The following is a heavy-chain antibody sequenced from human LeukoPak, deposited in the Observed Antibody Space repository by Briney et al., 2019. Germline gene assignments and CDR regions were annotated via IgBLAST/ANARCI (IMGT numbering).Heavy chain of an antibody. CDR2: ISSSSSYI. CDR3: ARGYYDSSGATAFDI. CDR1: GLTFSSYS. Sequence: GGSLRLSCAASGLTFSSYSMNWVRQAPGHGLEWVSSISSSSSYIYYADSVKGRFTISRDNAKNSLYLQMNSLRAEDTAVYYCARGYYDSSGATAFDIWGQGTMVTVSS. V-gene: IGHV3-21*01. J-gene: IGHJ3*02. D-gene: IGHD3-22*01.